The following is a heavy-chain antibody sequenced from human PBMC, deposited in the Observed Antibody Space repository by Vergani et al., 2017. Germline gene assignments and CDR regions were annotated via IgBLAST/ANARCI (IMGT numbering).Heavy chain of an antibody. D-gene: IGHD4/OR15-4a*01. CDR3: VRSTDYPDDYVSSDYFRRTLHV. Sequence: QVQLVQSGAEVKKPGASVKVSCRASGYSFSSYDISWVRQATGQGLEWMGWMNPNSGTTGYAQKLQGRVTMTRNTSINTDYMELSRLSFEDAAVYYCVRSTDYPDDYVSSDYFRRTLHVGVKGTTVTDS. CDR2: MNPNSGTT. J-gene: IGHJ6*03. CDR1: GYSFSSYD. V-gene: IGHV1-8*01.